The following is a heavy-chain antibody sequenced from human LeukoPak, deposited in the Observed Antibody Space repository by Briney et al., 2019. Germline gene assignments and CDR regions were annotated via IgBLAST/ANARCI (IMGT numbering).Heavy chain of an antibody. D-gene: IGHD2-2*01. CDR2: IYTSGST. V-gene: IGHV4-4*07. CDR1: GGSISSYY. CDR3: ARNLSALPAAKENLFDY. Sequence: KPSETLSLTCTVSGGSISSYYWSWIRQPAGKGLEWIGRIYTSGSTNYNPSLKSRVTMSVDTSKNQFSLKLSSVTAADTAVYYCARNLSALPAAKENLFDYWGQGTLVTVSS. J-gene: IGHJ4*02.